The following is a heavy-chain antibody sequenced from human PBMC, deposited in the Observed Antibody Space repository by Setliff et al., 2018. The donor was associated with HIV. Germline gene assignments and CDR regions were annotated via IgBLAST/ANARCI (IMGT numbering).Heavy chain of an antibody. CDR1: GYTFTSCF. CDR2: INPSDGTT. CDR3: VKEYHTAATDTRVANYFDY. J-gene: IGHJ4*02. V-gene: IGHV1-46*01. Sequence: GASVKVSCKASGYTFTSCFMHWVRQAPGQGLEYMGIINPSDGTTDYTQKFQDRVTMTSDTSTSTVYMELRSLRSEDTAIYHCVKEYHTAATDTRVANYFDYWGQGTLVTVSS. D-gene: IGHD6-13*01.